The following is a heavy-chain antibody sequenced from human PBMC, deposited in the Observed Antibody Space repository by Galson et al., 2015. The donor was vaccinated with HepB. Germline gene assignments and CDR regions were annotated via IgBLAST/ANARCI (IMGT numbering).Heavy chain of an antibody. D-gene: IGHD6-19*01. CDR2: ISGRSGGT. V-gene: IGHV3-23*01. CDR1: GFTFTNYA. CDR3: AKDRSESSGWYGRLDF. Sequence: SLRLSCAVSGFTFTNYAVAWVRQAPGKGLEWVSAISGRSGGTFYSDSVKGRFTISRDNSKNTLYLQMNSLRVEDTAVYYCAKDRSESSGWYGRLDFWGQGTVVTVSS. J-gene: IGHJ4*02.